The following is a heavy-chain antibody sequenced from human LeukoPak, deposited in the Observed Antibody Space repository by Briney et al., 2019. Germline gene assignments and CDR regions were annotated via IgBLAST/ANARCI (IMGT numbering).Heavy chain of an antibody. J-gene: IGHJ4*02. Sequence: PSETLSLTCTVSGGSITTYYWSWIRQPPGKGLEWIGSIDYSGSTYYNPSLKSRVTISVDTSKNQFSLNLSSVTAADTAVYYCARTITVIKRYFDFWGQGTLVTVSS. CDR3: ARTITVIKRYFDF. V-gene: IGHV4-59*05. CDR1: GGSITTYY. CDR2: IDYSGST. D-gene: IGHD3-22*01.